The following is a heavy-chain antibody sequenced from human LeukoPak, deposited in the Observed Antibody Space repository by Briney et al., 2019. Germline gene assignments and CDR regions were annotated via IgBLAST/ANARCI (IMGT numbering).Heavy chain of an antibody. Sequence: PSETLSLTCIVSGDSISSYYWNWIRQPPGKGLEWIGHIHYSGSSNYNPSLKSRVTISVDTAKNQFYLKLISVTAADTAVYYCARRVQMSSGSPTSNTWLDPWGQGTLVTVSS. J-gene: IGHJ5*02. CDR2: IHYSGSS. V-gene: IGHV4-59*01. D-gene: IGHD3-10*01. CDR3: ARRVQMSSGSPTSNTWLDP. CDR1: GDSISSYY.